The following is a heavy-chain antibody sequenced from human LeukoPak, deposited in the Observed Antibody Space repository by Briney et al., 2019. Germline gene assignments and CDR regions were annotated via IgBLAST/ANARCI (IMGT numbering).Heavy chain of an antibody. Sequence: QPGGSLRLSCAASGFTFDEYAMHWVRQAPGKGLEWVSGISWNSGSKGYAGSVKGRFTISRDNAKNSLYLQMNSLRAEDTAVYHCARDRLAVAERRKAFDIWAKGQWSPSLQ. CDR1: GFTFDEYA. CDR3: ARDRLAVAERRKAFDI. J-gene: IGHJ3*02. V-gene: IGHV3-9*01. CDR2: ISWNSGSK. D-gene: IGHD6-19*01.